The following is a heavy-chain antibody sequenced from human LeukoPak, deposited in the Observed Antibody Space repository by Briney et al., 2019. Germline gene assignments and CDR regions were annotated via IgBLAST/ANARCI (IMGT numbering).Heavy chain of an antibody. D-gene: IGHD6-19*01. CDR2: IYHSGST. Sequence: PSETLSLTCTVSGGSISSYYWSWIRQPPGKGLEWIGYIYHSGSTNYNPSLKSRVTISVDTSKNQFSLKLSSVTAADTAVYYCASPSEDSSGWESFDYWGQGTLSPSPQ. CDR1: GGSISSYY. V-gene: IGHV4-59*01. J-gene: IGHJ4*02. CDR3: ASPSEDSSGWESFDY.